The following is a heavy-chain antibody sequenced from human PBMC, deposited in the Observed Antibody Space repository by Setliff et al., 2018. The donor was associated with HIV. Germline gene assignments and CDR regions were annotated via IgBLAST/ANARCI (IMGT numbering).Heavy chain of an antibody. Sequence: PSETLSLTCAVYGGSFSCSSWSWIRQPPGRGLEWIGEISHSGTATYNPSLKSRVTLSLDTAKNRFSLNLKSVTDAETAVYFCARGLPDVRNGYDYGEWYFDLWGRGTLVTVSS. J-gene: IGHJ2*01. D-gene: IGHD4-17*01. CDR1: GGSFSCSS. CDR2: ISHSGTA. V-gene: IGHV4-34*01. CDR3: ARGLPDVRNGYDYGEWYFDL.